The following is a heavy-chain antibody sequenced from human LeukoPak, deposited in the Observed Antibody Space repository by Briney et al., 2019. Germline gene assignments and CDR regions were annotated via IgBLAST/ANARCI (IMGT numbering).Heavy chain of an antibody. J-gene: IGHJ4*02. CDR2: ISLTGLT. CDR1: GGSISNTNW. D-gene: IGHD2-8*01. CDR3: SRENGAFSPFGY. V-gene: IGHV4-4*02. Sequence: SETLSLTCGVSGGSISNTNWWSWVRQPPGQGLEWIGEISLTGLTHYNPSLESRVTVSLDKSKNQLSLNLSSVTAADTAVYYCSRENGAFSPFGYWGQGTLVSVLS.